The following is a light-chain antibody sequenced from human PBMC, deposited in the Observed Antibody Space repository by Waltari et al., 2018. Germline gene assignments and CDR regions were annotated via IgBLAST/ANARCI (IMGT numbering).Light chain of an antibody. CDR1: QSLGTH. V-gene: IGKV3-15*01. Sequence: ETVMTQSPATLSVSPGGRATLSCRASQSLGTHLAWDQQKPGQAPRLLLYGASSRATGVPARCSGSGSGTDFTLTISSLQSEDFVVYYCQQYNNWPLYTFGQGTKLEI. J-gene: IGKJ2*01. CDR3: QQYNNWPLYT. CDR2: GAS.